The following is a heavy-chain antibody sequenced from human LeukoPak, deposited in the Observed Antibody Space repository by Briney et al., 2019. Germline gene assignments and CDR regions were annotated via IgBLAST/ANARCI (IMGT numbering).Heavy chain of an antibody. CDR3: ARDLFVVTRRDAFGL. V-gene: IGHV4-61*09. CDR1: GGSITSDTYY. CDR2: ISNTGST. Sequence: SETLSLTCTVSGGSITSDTYYWSWIRQPAGKGLEWIGHISNTGSTNYNPSLKSRVTISIDTSKNQFSLKLSSVTAADTAVYYCARDLFVVTRRDAFGLWGQGTMVTVSS. D-gene: IGHD4-23*01. J-gene: IGHJ3*01.